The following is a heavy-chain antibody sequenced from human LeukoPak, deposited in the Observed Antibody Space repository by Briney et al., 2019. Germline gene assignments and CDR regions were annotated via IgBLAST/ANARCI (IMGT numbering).Heavy chain of an antibody. CDR3: ARDALRNRHWGAWFDP. CDR1: GYTFTGYY. V-gene: IGHV1-2*02. D-gene: IGHD7-27*01. J-gene: IGHJ5*02. Sequence: ASAKLSCKASGYTFTGYYMHWVRQAPGQGLEWMGWINPNSGGTNYAQKFQGRVTMTRDTSISTAYMELSRLRSDDTAVYYCARDALRNRHWGAWFDPWGQGTLVTVSS. CDR2: INPNSGGT.